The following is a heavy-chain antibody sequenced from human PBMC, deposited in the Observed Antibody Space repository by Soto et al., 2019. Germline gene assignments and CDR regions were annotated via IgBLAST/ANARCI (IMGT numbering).Heavy chain of an antibody. V-gene: IGHV1-2*02. CDR2: INPKSGAA. J-gene: IGHJ3*02. D-gene: IGHD4-17*01. CDR1: GYTFSCYY. CDR3: ARGLLRWNAFDI. Sequence: ASVKVSCKPCGYTFSCYYMHGVRQAPGQGLEWMGWINPKSGAAKYAQKFQGRVTITADESTSTAYMELSSLRSEDTAVYYCARGLLRWNAFDIWAQGTMVTV.